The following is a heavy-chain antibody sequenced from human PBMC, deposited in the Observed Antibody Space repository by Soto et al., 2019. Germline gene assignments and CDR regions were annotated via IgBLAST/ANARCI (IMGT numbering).Heavy chain of an antibody. V-gene: IGHV5-10-1*01. D-gene: IGHD6-13*01. CDR1: GFRFTSYW. J-gene: IGHJ3*02. CDR3: ARPWYGEHCDAFDI. Sequence: GESLKISCKGSGFRFTSYWISWVRQMPGKGLEWMGRIDPSDSSTNYSPSFQGHVTISADKSISTAYLQWSSLKASDTAMYYCARPWYGEHCDAFDIWSQGTMVIVSS. CDR2: IDPSDSST.